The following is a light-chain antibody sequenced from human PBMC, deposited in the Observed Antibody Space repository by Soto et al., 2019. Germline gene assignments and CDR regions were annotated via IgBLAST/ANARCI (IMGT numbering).Light chain of an antibody. J-gene: IGKJ4*01. CDR2: AAS. Sequence: DIQMTQSPSSLSASVGDRVTITCRASQSISNYLNWYQHKPGKAPKVLIYAASSLQSGVPSRFSCSGSGTDFTLTISSLQPEDFETYYCQQSYSIPLTFGGGTTVEVE. CDR1: QSISNY. CDR3: QQSYSIPLT. V-gene: IGKV1-39*01.